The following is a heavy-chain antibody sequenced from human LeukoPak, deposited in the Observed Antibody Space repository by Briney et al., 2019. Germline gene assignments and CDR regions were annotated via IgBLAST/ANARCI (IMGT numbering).Heavy chain of an antibody. CDR3: ARGRPYSYGSGQFDY. V-gene: IGHV3-53*01. D-gene: IGHD3-10*01. J-gene: IGHJ4*02. Sequence: GGSLRLSCAASGFTFSSFGMYWVRQAPGKGLEWVSIIYSGGSTYYADSVKGRFTISRDNSENTLYLQMNSLRAEDTAVYYCARGRPYSYGSGQFDYWGQGTLVTVSS. CDR2: IYSGGST. CDR1: GFTFSSFG.